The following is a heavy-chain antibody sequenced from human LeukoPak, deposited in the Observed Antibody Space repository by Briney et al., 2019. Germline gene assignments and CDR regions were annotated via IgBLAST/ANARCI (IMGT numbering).Heavy chain of an antibody. CDR1: GASMNGHY. Sequence: SETLSLTCSVSGASMNGHYWTWIRLSPGKGLEWIGYISDSGSTSYNPYLRSRVIMALEAYKNKFPLRLNSVTVADTAAYYCARVFRGAVTSNWFDPWGQGTLVTVSS. CDR2: ISDSGST. CDR3: ARVFRGAVTSNWFDP. J-gene: IGHJ5*02. D-gene: IGHD3-3*01. V-gene: IGHV4-59*11.